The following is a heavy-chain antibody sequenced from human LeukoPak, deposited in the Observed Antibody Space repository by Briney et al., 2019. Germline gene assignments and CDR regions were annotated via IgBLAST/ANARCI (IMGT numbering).Heavy chain of an antibody. CDR2: IIPILGIA. Sequence: EASVKVSCKASGYTFTSYGISWVRQAPGQGLEWMGRIIPILGIANYAQKFQGRVTITADKSTSTAYMELSSLRSEDTAVYYCARTFIAARPYYYYYGMDVWGQGTTVTVSS. CDR3: ARTFIAARPYYYYYGMDV. V-gene: IGHV1-69*04. D-gene: IGHD6-6*01. CDR1: GYTFTSYG. J-gene: IGHJ6*02.